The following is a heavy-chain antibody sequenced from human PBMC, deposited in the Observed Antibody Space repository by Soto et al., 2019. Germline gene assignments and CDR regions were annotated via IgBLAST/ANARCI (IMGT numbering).Heavy chain of an antibody. CDR3: ARDSPVLTV. Sequence: GASVKVSCKASGYTFTSYGISWVRQAPGQGLEWMGWISAYNGNTNYAQKLQGRVTMTTDTSTSTAYMELNSLRAEDTALYYCARDSPVLTVWGQGTTVTVSS. V-gene: IGHV1-18*01. CDR2: ISAYNGNT. D-gene: IGHD3-9*01. CDR1: GYTFTSYG. J-gene: IGHJ6*02.